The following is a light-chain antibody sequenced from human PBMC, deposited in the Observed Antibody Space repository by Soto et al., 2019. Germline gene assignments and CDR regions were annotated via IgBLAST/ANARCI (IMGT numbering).Light chain of an antibody. CDR2: GAA. CDR3: QQYGSSPRVT. V-gene: IGKV3-20*01. CDR1: QSVSSSY. J-gene: IGKJ5*01. Sequence: ELVLTQSPGTLSLSPGERASLSCRASQSVSSSYLAGYQQKPGQAPRLVISGAASRATGIPDRFSGSGSGTGFTLTISRLEPEDFAVYYCQQYGSSPRVTFCQGTRLEIK.